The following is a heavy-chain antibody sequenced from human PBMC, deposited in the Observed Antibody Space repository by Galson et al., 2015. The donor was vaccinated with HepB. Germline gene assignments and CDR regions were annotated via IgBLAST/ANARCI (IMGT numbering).Heavy chain of an antibody. V-gene: IGHV3-30*04. D-gene: IGHD3-16*02. CDR3: ARDLYSYAADYRYHNGVDV. CDR2: ISYDATKK. J-gene: IGHJ6*02. Sequence: SLRLSCAASGFTVSNYAMHWVRQTPGKGLEWVAVISYDATKKYYIDAVKGRFSISRDNSKGTVYLQMSSLRAEDTAVYYCARDLYSYAADYRYHNGVDVWGEGTTVTV. CDR1: GFTVSNYA.